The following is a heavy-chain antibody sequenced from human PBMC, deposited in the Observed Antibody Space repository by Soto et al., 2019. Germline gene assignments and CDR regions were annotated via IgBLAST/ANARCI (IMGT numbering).Heavy chain of an antibody. CDR1: GDSVSSDSAA. CDR2: TYFRSRWYN. Sequence: SQTLSLTCDISGDSVSSDSAAWNWIRQSPSRGLEWLGRTYFRSRWYNDHAASTRGRLMINTDTAKNQLSLQLSSVTPEDTAVYYCARWDHDSGYVDVWGQGTTVTVSS. CDR3: ARWDHDSGYVDV. D-gene: IGHD4-17*01. V-gene: IGHV6-1*01. J-gene: IGHJ6*02.